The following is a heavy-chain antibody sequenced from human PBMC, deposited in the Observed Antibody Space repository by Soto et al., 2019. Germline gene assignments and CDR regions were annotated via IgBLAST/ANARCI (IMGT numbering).Heavy chain of an antibody. V-gene: IGHV4-61*01. CDR2: IYYSGST. J-gene: IGHJ4*01. D-gene: IGHD6-19*01. Sequence: TSETLSLTCTVSGGSVSSGSYYWSWIRQPPGKGLEWIGYIYYSGSTNYNPSLKSRVTISVDTSKNQFSLKLRSVTAADAAVYYCARHDGFSSGWIFDYWGHGTLVTVSS. CDR3: ARHDGFSSGWIFDY. CDR1: GGSVSSGSYY.